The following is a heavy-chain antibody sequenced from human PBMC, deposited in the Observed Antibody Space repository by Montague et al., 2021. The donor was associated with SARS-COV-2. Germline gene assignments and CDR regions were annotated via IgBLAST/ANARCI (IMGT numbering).Heavy chain of an antibody. Sequence: SETLSLTYTVTGGPISGSSDYWGWIRRSPGKGLEWIASVDYSGNTYYSPSLKSRLTISVDTSKNQFSLKLNSVTAADTALYYCARREYSYGWGDWGQGTLVTVSS. CDR1: GGPISGSSDY. D-gene: IGHD5-18*01. V-gene: IGHV4-39*01. CDR2: VDYSGNT. J-gene: IGHJ4*02. CDR3: ARREYSYGWGD.